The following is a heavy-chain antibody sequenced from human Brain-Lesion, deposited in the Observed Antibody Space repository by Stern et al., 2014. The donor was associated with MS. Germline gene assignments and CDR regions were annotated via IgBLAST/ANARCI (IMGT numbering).Heavy chain of an antibody. CDR1: GFTFGSCA. CDR2: ATNEGSNK. J-gene: IGHJ5*02. V-gene: IGHV3-30*18. CDR3: AKDRQYLTYFFDH. D-gene: IGHD2/OR15-2a*01. Sequence: VQLEESGGGVVQPGRPLRLSCVASGFTFGSCAMHWVRQAPGKGLEWVSGATNEGSNKYYADSVKGRFTISRDNSQNTLYMQMSSLRPEDTAVYYCAKDRQYLTYFFDHWGQGSLVTVSS.